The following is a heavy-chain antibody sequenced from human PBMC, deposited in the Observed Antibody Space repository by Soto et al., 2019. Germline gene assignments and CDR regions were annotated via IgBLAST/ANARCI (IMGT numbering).Heavy chain of an antibody. D-gene: IGHD3-10*01. CDR1: GGSVSSGSYY. Sequence: SETLSLTCTVSGGSVSSGSYYWSWIRQPPGKGLEWIGYIYYSGSTNYNPSLKSRVTISVDTSKNRFSLKLSPVTAADTAVYYCARAGSGSYYNLYYWGQGTLVTVSS. V-gene: IGHV4-61*01. CDR3: ARAGSGSYYNLYY. J-gene: IGHJ4*02. CDR2: IYYSGST.